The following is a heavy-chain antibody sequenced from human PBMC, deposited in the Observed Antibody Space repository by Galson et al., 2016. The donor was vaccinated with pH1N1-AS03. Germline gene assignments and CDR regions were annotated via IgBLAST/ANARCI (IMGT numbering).Heavy chain of an antibody. V-gene: IGHV3-7*03. CDR1: GFSFSGYW. D-gene: IGHD5-12*01. CDR2: IKQDGSET. J-gene: IGHJ5*02. CDR3: ARSDGRGDNFGYMRWFDP. Sequence: SLRLSCAASGFSFSGYWMTWVRQAPGKGLDWVANIKQDGSETYSVGSVVGRFTISRDNAQNSLFLQLNSLRAEDTAVYYCARSDGRGDNFGYMRWFDPWGQGTLVTVSS.